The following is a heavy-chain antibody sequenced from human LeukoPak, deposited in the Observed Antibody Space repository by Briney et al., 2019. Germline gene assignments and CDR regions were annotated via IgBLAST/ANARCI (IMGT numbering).Heavy chain of an antibody. V-gene: IGHV4-59*01. CDR2: IYYSGST. CDR1: GGSISSYY. CDR3: AGSIAAAGTGFDY. Sequence: SETLSLTCTVSGGSISSYYWSWIRQPPGKGLEWIGYIYYSGSTNYNPSLKSRVTISVDTSKNQFSLKLSSVTAAGTAVYYCAGSIAAAGTGFDYWGQGTLVTVSS. D-gene: IGHD6-13*01. J-gene: IGHJ4*02.